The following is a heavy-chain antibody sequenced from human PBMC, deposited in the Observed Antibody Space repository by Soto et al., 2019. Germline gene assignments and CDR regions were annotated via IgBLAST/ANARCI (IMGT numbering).Heavy chain of an antibody. J-gene: IGHJ4*02. Sequence: PGGSLRLSCAASRFTFSNYAVTWVRQAPGKGLEWVSAITGSGASTYYADSVKGRFSISRDNSKNTLYLQMNSLRAEDTAVYYCAKPGRYCSGGSCYEVLDYWGQGTPVTVSS. CDR2: ITGSGAST. CDR1: RFTFSNYA. CDR3: AKPGRYCSGGSCYEVLDY. D-gene: IGHD2-15*01. V-gene: IGHV3-23*01.